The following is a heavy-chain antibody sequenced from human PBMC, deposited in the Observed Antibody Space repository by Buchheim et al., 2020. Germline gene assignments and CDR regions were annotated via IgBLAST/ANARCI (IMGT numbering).Heavy chain of an antibody. J-gene: IGHJ4*02. CDR3: ARTDYDFWSGYYTAFDY. D-gene: IGHD3-3*01. V-gene: IGHV4-39*01. CDR1: GGSISSSSYY. Sequence: QLQLQESGPGLVKPSETLSLTCTVSGGSISSSSYYWGWIRQPPGKGLEWIGSIYYSGSTYYNPSLKSRVIISVDTSKNQFSLKLSSVTAADTAVYYCARTDYDFWSGYYTAFDYWGQGTL. CDR2: IYYSGST.